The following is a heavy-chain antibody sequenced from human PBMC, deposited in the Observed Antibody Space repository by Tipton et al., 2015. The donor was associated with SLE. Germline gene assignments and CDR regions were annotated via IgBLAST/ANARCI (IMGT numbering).Heavy chain of an antibody. J-gene: IGHJ4*02. CDR3: GRLWADWTFDY. Sequence: TLSLTCTVSGGSIPTSDYHWGRIRPPPGQGLEWIGNIFYSGSTYYNPSLKSRVTISVDTSKNQFSLKLSSVTAADTAVYYCGRLWADWTFDYWGQGTLVTVSS. CDR1: GGSIPTSDYH. V-gene: IGHV4-39*01. D-gene: IGHD2-21*01. CDR2: IFYSGST.